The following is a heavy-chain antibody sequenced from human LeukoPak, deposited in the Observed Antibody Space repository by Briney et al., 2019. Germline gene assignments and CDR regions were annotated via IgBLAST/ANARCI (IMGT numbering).Heavy chain of an antibody. J-gene: IGHJ5*02. CDR1: GGSISSYY. D-gene: IGHD4-11*01. CDR3: ARADYSNYGFLFDP. Sequence: PSETLSLTCTVSGGSISSYYWSWIRQPPGKGLEWIGYIYHSGSTYYNPSLKSRVTISVDRSKNQFSLKLSSVTAADTAVYYCARADYSNYGFLFDPWGQGTLVTVSS. CDR2: IYHSGST. V-gene: IGHV4-59*12.